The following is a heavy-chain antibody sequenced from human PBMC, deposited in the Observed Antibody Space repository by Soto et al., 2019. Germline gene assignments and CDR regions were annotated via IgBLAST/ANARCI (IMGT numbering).Heavy chain of an antibody. CDR1: GYTFTSYG. Sequence: ASVKVSCKASGYTFTSYGISWVRQAPGQGLEWMGWISAYNRNTNYAQKLQGRVTMTTDTSTSTAYMELRSLRSDDTAVYYCARELDRMVPLISYYGMDVGGQGTTVTVSS. D-gene: IGHD3-10*01. CDR2: ISAYNRNT. J-gene: IGHJ6*02. V-gene: IGHV1-18*01. CDR3: ARELDRMVPLISYYGMDV.